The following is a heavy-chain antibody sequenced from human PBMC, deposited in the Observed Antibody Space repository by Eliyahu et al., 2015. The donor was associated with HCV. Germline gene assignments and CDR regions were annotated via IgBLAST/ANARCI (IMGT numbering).Heavy chain of an antibody. V-gene: IGHV3-21*01. CDR1: GFXFSGYS. Sequence: EVQLVESGGGLVKPGESLXLSCAASGFXFSGYSITWVRQAPGKGLXWVSSISRXADYIYYGDSVKGRFTISRDNAKNSVYLQMTGLRAEDTAVYYCARDRGYCRNGVCTVDYWGQGTLVTVSS. D-gene: IGHD2-8*01. CDR3: ARDRGYCRNGVCTVDY. J-gene: IGHJ4*02. CDR2: ISRXADYI.